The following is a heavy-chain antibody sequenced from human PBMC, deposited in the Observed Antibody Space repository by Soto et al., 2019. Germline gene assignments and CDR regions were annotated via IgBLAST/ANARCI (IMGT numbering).Heavy chain of an antibody. Sequence: GVLRLSCAASGFTFSSYWMNWVRQAPGKGLEWVANVKQDGSEKYYVDSVKGRFTISRDNAKNSLYLQMNSLRAEDTAVYYCARPYYDSSGYRRALGYWGQGTLVTVSS. CDR2: VKQDGSEK. D-gene: IGHD3-22*01. CDR1: GFTFSSYW. V-gene: IGHV3-7*03. CDR3: ARPYYDSSGYRRALGY. J-gene: IGHJ4*02.